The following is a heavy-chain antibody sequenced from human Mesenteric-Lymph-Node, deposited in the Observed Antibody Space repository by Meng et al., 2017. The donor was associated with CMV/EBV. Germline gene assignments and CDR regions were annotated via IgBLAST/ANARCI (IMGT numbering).Heavy chain of an antibody. V-gene: IGHV4-61*01. CDR1: GGSVSSDTYY. D-gene: IGHD2-15*01. Sequence: SETLSLTCTVSGGSVSSDTYYWSWIRQPPGKGLEWIGYIYYSGNTNYNPSLKSRVTISVDTSENQFSLNLRSVTAVDTAVYYCAGFRGGKPFDYWGQGTLVTVSS. CDR2: IYYSGNT. J-gene: IGHJ4*02. CDR3: AGFRGGKPFDY.